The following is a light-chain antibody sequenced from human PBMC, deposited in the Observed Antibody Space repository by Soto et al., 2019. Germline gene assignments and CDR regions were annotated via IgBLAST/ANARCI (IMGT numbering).Light chain of an antibody. V-gene: IGLV4-69*01. CDR2: VNSDGSH. CDR3: QTWGTGIVV. CDR1: SGHSSYA. J-gene: IGLJ2*01. Sequence: QPVLTQSPSASASLGASVKLTCTLSSGHSSYAIAWHQQQPEKGPRYLMNVNSDGSHSMGDGIPARFSGSSSGAERYLTISSLQSEDEADYYCQTWGTGIVVFGGGTKLTVL.